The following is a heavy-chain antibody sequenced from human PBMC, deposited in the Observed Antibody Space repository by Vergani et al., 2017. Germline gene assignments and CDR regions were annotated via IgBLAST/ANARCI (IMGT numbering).Heavy chain of an antibody. V-gene: IGHV4-61*01. CDR3: ARLNDYGDWAYDY. CDR1: GGSVSSGSYY. D-gene: IGHD4-17*01. J-gene: IGHJ4*02. CDR2: IYYSGST. Sequence: QVQLQESGPGLVKPSETLSLTCTVSGGSVSSGSYYWTWIRQPPGKGLECIGYIYYSGSTNYNPSLKSRVTISVDTSKNQLSLKLSSVTAADTAVYYCARLNDYGDWAYDYWGQGSLVTVSS.